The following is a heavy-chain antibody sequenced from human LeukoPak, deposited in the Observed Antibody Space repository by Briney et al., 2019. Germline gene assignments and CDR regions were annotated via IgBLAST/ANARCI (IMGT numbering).Heavy chain of an antibody. J-gene: IGHJ4*02. V-gene: IGHV3-74*03. CDR3: VRDRVGPDY. CDR1: GFTFSSAW. CDR2: ITDDATT. Sequence: GGSLRLSCATSGFTFSSAWMHWVRQAPGTGLVWVSRITDDATTTYADAVRGRFTISRDNAKNILYLQMNSLRAEDTAVYYCVRDRVGPDYWGQGTLVTVSS. D-gene: IGHD1-26*01.